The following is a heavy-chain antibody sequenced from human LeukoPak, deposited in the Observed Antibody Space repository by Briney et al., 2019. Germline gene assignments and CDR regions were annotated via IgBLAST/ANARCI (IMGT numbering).Heavy chain of an antibody. V-gene: IGHV1-69*01. CDR2: IIPIFGTA. D-gene: IGHD4-23*01. J-gene: IGHJ3*02. CDR1: GGTFSSYA. Sequence: ASVKVSCKASGGTFSSYAISWVRQAPGQGLEWMGGIIPIFGTANYAQKFQGRVTITADESTSTAYMELSSLRSEDTAVYYCARFYGGNSGMLPRATFDIWGQGTMVTVPS. CDR3: ARFYGGNSGMLPRATFDI.